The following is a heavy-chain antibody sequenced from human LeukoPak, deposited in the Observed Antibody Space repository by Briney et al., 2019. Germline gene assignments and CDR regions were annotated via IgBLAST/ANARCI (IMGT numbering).Heavy chain of an antibody. CDR1: GGTFSSYA. CDR3: ARGRYYDFWSGYPPFDY. CDR2: IIPIFGTA. Sequence: SVKVSCKASGGTFSSYAISWVRQAPGQGLEWMGGIIPIFGTANYAQKFQGRVTITADESTSTAYMELSSLRSEDTAVYYRARGRYYDFWSGYPPFDYWGQGTLVTVSS. J-gene: IGHJ4*02. V-gene: IGHV1-69*01. D-gene: IGHD3-3*01.